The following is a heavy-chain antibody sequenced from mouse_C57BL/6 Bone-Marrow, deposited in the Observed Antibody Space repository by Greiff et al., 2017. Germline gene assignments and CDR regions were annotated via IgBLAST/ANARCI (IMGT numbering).Heavy chain of an antibody. CDR1: GYTFTSYW. CDR3: ARYYGSSYPAWFAY. J-gene: IGHJ3*01. CDR2: IDPSDSET. Sequence: QVQLQQPGAELVRPGSSVKLSCKASGYTFTSYWMHWVKQRPIQGLEWIGNIDPSDSETHYNQKFKDKATLTVDKSSSTAYMQLSSLTSEDSAVYYCARYYGSSYPAWFAYWGQGTLVTVSA. V-gene: IGHV1-52*01. D-gene: IGHD1-1*01.